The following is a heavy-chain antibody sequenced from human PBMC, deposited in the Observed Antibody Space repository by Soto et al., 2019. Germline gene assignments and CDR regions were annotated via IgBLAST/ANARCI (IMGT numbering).Heavy chain of an antibody. V-gene: IGHV3-23*01. J-gene: IGHJ4*02. CDR1: GFTFSNYA. CDR3: AKNPGYYYDSTGYHFDY. CDR2: ISYGGGTT. Sequence: RLSCAASGFTFSNYAVSWVRQAPGKGLEWVSAISYGGGTTYYADSVKGRFTISRDNSKNTLYLQMNSLRAEDTAVYYCAKNPGYYYDSTGYHFDYWGQGTLVTVSS. D-gene: IGHD3-22*01.